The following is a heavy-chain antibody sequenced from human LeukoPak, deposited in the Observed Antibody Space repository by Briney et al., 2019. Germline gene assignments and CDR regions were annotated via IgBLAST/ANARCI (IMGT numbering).Heavy chain of an antibody. Sequence: SGTLSLTCAVSGGSISSSNWWSWVRQPPGKGLEWIGEIYHSGSTNYNPSLKSRVTISVDKSKNQFSLKLRSVAAADTAVHYCARDKFPLVGATGDDGFDIWGQGTMVTVSS. V-gene: IGHV4-4*02. J-gene: IGHJ3*02. CDR3: ARDKFPLVGATGDDGFDI. D-gene: IGHD1-26*01. CDR2: IYHSGST. CDR1: GGSISSSNW.